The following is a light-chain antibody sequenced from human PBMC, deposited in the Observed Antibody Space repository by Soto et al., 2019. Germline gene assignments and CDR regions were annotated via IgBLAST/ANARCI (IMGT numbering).Light chain of an antibody. Sequence: DIQMTQSPSSLSASVGDRVTITCRASQSISSYLNWYQQKPGKAPKLLIYAASSLQSGVPSRFGGSRSGTDFTLTITSLQPEDFVTYYCHQSYSTPTSITFGQGTRLEIK. CDR1: QSISSY. J-gene: IGKJ5*01. CDR3: HQSYSTPTSIT. CDR2: AAS. V-gene: IGKV1-39*01.